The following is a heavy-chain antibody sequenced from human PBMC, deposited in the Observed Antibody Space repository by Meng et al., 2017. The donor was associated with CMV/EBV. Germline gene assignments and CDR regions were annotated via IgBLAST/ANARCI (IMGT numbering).Heavy chain of an antibody. Sequence: ASVKVSCKASGYTFTSYDINWVRQATGQGLEGMGWMNPNSGNTGYAQKFQGRVTITRNTSISTAYMELSSLRSEDTAVYYCARGDFVVVPAATKIPRQNYYYGMDVWGQGTTVTVSS. CDR1: GYTFTSYD. D-gene: IGHD2-2*01. CDR2: MNPNSGNT. CDR3: ARGDFVVVPAATKIPRQNYYYGMDV. V-gene: IGHV1-8*03. J-gene: IGHJ6*02.